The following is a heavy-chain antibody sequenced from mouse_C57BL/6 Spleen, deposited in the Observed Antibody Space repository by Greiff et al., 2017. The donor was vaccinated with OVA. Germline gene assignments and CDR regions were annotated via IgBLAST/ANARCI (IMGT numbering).Heavy chain of an antibody. D-gene: IGHD1-1*01. Sequence: QVQLQQPGAELVRPGTSVKLSCKASGYTFTSYWMHWVKQRPGQGLEWIGVIDPSDSYTNYNQKFKGKATLTVDTSSSTAYMQLSSLTSEDSAVYYCARGGYYGSSSGAMDYWGQGTSVTVSS. J-gene: IGHJ4*01. CDR3: ARGGYYGSSSGAMDY. V-gene: IGHV1-59*01. CDR1: GYTFTSYW. CDR2: IDPSDSYT.